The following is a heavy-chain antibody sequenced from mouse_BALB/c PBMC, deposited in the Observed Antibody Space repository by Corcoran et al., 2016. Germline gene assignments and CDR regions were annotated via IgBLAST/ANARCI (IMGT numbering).Heavy chain of an antibody. D-gene: IGHD2-3*01. Sequence: EVQLQQSGPELVKPGASVKMSCKASGYTFTRYVMLCVKQKPGQGLEWIGYINPYNDGTKYNEKFKGKATLTSDKSSSTAYMELSSLTSEDSAVYYCARGYDGYDYAMDYWGQGTSVTVSS. J-gene: IGHJ4*01. CDR1: GYTFTRYV. V-gene: IGHV1S136*01. CDR3: ARGYDGYDYAMDY. CDR2: INPYNDGT.